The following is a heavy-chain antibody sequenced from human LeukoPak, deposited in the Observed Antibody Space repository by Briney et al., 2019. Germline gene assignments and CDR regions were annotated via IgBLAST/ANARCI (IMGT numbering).Heavy chain of an antibody. Sequence: GASVTVSCKASGYTFTNYDINWVRQAPGQGLEWVGWINPTSNNRGYAQSFQGRVTMTRDSSISTAYIELSDLRSEDTAVYYCVRARAGTVSFYYYYFDVWGKGTTVTVSS. CDR1: GYTFTNYD. J-gene: IGHJ6*03. CDR3: VRARAGTVSFYYYYFDV. CDR2: INPTSNNR. D-gene: IGHD1-14*01. V-gene: IGHV1-8*01.